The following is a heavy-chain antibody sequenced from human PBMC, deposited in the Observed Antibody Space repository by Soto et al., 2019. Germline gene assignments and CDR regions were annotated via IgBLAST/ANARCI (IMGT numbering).Heavy chain of an antibody. CDR1: GFAFSDYY. J-gene: IGHJ4*02. V-gene: IGHV3-11*01. D-gene: IGHD3-22*01. CDR2: ISSSGSTI. CDR3: ARAPYYYDSGGYQGF. Sequence: PGGSLRLSCAASGFAFSDYYVSGIRKAPGKGLEWVSYISSSGSTIYYADSVKGRFTISRDNAKNSLYLQMNSLRAEDTAVYYCARAPYYYDSGGYQGFWGQGTLVTVSS.